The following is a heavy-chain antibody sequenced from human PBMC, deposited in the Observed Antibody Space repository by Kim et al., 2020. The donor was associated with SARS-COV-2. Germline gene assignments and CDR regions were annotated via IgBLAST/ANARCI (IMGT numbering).Heavy chain of an antibody. V-gene: IGHV3-48*02. CDR1: GFPFSAYD. D-gene: IGHD3-16*01. CDR3: VRDRMGGAFDI. CDR2: ITKSGTTI. Sequence: GGSLRLSCATSGFPFSAYDMNWVRQAPGKGLEWLSFITKSGTTIYYADSVKGRFITSRDNAKNSLHLQMNSLKDEDTAVYHCVRDRMGGAFDIWGQGTLVTVSS. J-gene: IGHJ3*02.